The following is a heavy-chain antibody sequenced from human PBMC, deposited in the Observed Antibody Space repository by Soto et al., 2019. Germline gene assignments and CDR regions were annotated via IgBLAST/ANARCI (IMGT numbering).Heavy chain of an antibody. Sequence: GGSLRLSCAASGFAFSSYAMHWVRRAPGKWLEWVAVISYDASDKYYADSVKGRFTISRDNSKKTLSLQMSSLRAEDTAVYYCARPFSSGWYGDFDYWGQGTLVTVSS. CDR1: GFAFSSYA. D-gene: IGHD6-19*01. V-gene: IGHV3-30-3*01. CDR3: ARPFSSGWYGDFDY. CDR2: ISYDASDK. J-gene: IGHJ4*02.